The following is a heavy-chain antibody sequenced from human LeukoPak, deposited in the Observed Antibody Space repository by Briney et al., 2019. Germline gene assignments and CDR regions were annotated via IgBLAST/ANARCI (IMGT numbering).Heavy chain of an antibody. CDR2: ISGSSGAA. Sequence: PGGSLTLSCAASGFTFSTYWMSWVRQAPGKGLEWVSLISGSSGAAFFADSVKGRFTISRDNSKNTVYLQMGGLRAEDTAVYYCAPDLRGSAWSLDDWGQGTLVTVSS. D-gene: IGHD6-13*01. V-gene: IGHV3-23*01. CDR1: GFTFSTYW. J-gene: IGHJ4*02. CDR3: APDLRGSAWSLDD.